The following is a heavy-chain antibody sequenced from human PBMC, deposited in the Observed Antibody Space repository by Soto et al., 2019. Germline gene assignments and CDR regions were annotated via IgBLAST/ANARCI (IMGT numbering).Heavy chain of an antibody. CDR1: GVSVRSYT. D-gene: IGHD2-21*02. Sequence: WETLSLTCIVSGVSVRSYTWSWVRQPANKGLEWIGRVLSSVSATYNPSLKSRVSISMDTPENRISLKLDSVTAADAGVYFCARDGMTTGDTWGPGTLVTVSS. J-gene: IGHJ4*02. V-gene: IGHV4-4*07. CDR2: VLSSVSA. CDR3: ARDGMTTGDT.